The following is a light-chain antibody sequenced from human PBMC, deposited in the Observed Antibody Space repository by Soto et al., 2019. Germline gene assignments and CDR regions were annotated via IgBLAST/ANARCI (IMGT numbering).Light chain of an antibody. Sequence: DIQMTQSPSTLPASVGARVTITGRASQSISSYLNWYQQKPGKAPKLLIYAASSLQSGVPSRFSGNGSGTEFTLTISSLQPDDFATYYCQQYNSYSRTFGQGTKVDIK. V-gene: IGKV1-5*01. CDR1: QSISSY. CDR2: AAS. CDR3: QQYNSYSRT. J-gene: IGKJ1*01.